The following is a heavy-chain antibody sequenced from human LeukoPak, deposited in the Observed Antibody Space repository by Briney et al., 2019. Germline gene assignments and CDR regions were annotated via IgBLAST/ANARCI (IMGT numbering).Heavy chain of an antibody. Sequence: SETLSLTCTVSGGSISSSSYYWGWIRQPPGKGLEWIGSIYYSGSTYYNPSLKSRVTISVDTSKNQFSLKLSSVTAADTAVYYCARRGGYGDYIYWFDPWGQGTLVTVSS. V-gene: IGHV4-39*07. J-gene: IGHJ5*02. CDR3: ARRGGYGDYIYWFDP. D-gene: IGHD4-17*01. CDR2: IYYSGST. CDR1: GGSISSSSYY.